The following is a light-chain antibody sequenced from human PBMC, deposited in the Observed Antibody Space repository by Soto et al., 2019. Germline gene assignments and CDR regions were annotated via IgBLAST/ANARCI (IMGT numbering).Light chain of an antibody. CDR2: AAS. Sequence: DIQMTQSPSSLSASDGDGVTITCRASQSISTYLHWYQQKPGKAPNLLIYAASTLQSGVPSRFSGSGSGTDFTLTISSLQPEDFATYFCQHGYSTPLTFGGGTKVDNK. CDR3: QHGYSTPLT. J-gene: IGKJ4*01. V-gene: IGKV1-39*01. CDR1: QSISTY.